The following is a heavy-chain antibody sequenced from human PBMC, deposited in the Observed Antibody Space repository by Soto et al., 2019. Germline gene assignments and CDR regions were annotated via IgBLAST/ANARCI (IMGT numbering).Heavy chain of an antibody. J-gene: IGHJ5*02. CDR3: ARRHSSSSAFDP. D-gene: IGHD6-13*01. Sequence: GESLKISCKGSGYNFNTNWINWVRQMPGKGLEWMGRIDPSDSYTNYSPSFQGHVTISADKSISTAYLQWSSLKASDTAMYYCARRHSSSSAFDPWGQGTLVTVSS. V-gene: IGHV5-10-1*01. CDR1: GYNFNTNW. CDR2: IDPSDSYT.